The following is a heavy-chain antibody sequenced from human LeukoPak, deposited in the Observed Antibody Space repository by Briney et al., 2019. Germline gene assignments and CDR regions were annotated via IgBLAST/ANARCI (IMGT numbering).Heavy chain of an antibody. D-gene: IGHD6-13*01. CDR3: AKGPHRREGSSWCFDY. CDR2: ISYDGSNK. Sequence: PGRSLRLSCAASGFTFSSYAMHWVRQAPGKGLEWVAVISYDGSNKYYADSVKGRFTISRDDSKNTLYLQMNSLRAEDTAVYYCAKGPHRREGSSWCFDYWGQGTLVTVSS. V-gene: IGHV3-30-3*01. J-gene: IGHJ4*02. CDR1: GFTFSSYA.